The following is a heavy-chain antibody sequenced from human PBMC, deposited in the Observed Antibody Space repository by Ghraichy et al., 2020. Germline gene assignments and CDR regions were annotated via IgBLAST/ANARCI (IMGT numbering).Heavy chain of an antibody. V-gene: IGHV3-7*01. J-gene: IGHJ3*02. CDR3: ARDSNPTSGLRVFYDAFDI. D-gene: IGHD2/OR15-2a*01. CDR2: IRHDGSAK. Sequence: GASLRLSCAASGFTFSKYWMTWVRQAPGKGLEWVANIRHDGSAKNYVDSVEGRFTISRDNAKNLLYLEMNILRAEDTAVYYCARDSNPTSGLRVFYDAFDIWGPGTTVTVSS. CDR1: GFTFSKYW.